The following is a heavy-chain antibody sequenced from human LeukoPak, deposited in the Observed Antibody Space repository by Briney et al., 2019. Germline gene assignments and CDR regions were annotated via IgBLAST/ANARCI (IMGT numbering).Heavy chain of an antibody. CDR2: IYYSGST. J-gene: IGHJ4*02. V-gene: IGHV4-59*01. CDR3: ARDPDEAAAGPFDY. CDR1: GGSISSYY. D-gene: IGHD6-13*01. Sequence: SETLSLTCTVSGGSISSYYWSWIRQPPGKGLEWIGYIYYSGSTNYNPSLKSRVTISVDTSKNQFSLKLSSVTAADTAVYYCARDPDEAAAGPFDYWGQGTLVTVSS.